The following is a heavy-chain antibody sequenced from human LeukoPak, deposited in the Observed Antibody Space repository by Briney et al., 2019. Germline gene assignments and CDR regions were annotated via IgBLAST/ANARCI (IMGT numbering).Heavy chain of an antibody. V-gene: IGHV3-9*01. CDR1: GFTFDDYA. Sequence: SLRLSCAASGFTFDDYAMHWVRQAPGKGLEWVSGISWNSGSIGYADSVKGRFTISRDNAKNSLYLQMNSLRAEDTALYYCAKDTNYYGSGSYHYWGQGTLVTVSS. D-gene: IGHD3-10*01. J-gene: IGHJ4*02. CDR3: AKDTNYYGSGSYHY. CDR2: ISWNSGSI.